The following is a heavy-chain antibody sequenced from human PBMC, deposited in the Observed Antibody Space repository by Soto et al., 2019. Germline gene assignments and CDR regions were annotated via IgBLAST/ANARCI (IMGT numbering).Heavy chain of an antibody. J-gene: IGHJ3*02. CDR2: INPSGGST. CDR3: ARDTYYYDSSGYYPREAFDI. CDR1: GDTFTSYY. Sequence: ASVKVSCEASGDTFTSYYMHWVRQAPGQGLEWMGIINPSGGSTSYAQKFQGRVTMTRDTSTSTVYMELSSLRSEDTAVYYCARDTYYYDSSGYYPREAFDIWGQGTMVTVSS. V-gene: IGHV1-46*01. D-gene: IGHD3-22*01.